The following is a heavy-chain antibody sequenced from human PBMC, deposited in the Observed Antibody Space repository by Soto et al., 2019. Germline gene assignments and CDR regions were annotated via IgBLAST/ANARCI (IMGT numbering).Heavy chain of an antibody. CDR2: ITYDGSEI. J-gene: IGHJ4*02. CDR1: GFTLSCCG. CDR3: AKEQSSGFYRVVDY. V-gene: IGHV3-30*18. Sequence: QVQVVESGGGVVQPGRSLRLSCAASGFTLSCCGMHWVRQAPGKGLEWVGVITYDGSEIHYGDSVKGRFTISRDSSENTVYLQMISLRVKDSAVYYCAKEQSSGFYRVVDYWGQGTLVTVSP. D-gene: IGHD6-19*01.